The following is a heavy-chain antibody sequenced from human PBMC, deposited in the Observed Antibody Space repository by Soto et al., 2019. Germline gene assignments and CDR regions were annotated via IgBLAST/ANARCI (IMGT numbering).Heavy chain of an antibody. V-gene: IGHV3-30-3*01. J-gene: IGHJ2*01. D-gene: IGHD6-19*01. CDR3: ARDQSGGPQWLVIISWYFDL. CDR2: ISYDGSNK. Sequence: QVQLVESGGGVVQPGRSLRLSCAASGFTFSSYAMHWVRQAPGKGLEWVAVISYDGSNKYYADSVKGRFTISRDNSKNTLYLQMNSLRAEDTAVYYCARDQSGGPQWLVIISWYFDLWGCGTLVTVSS. CDR1: GFTFSSYA.